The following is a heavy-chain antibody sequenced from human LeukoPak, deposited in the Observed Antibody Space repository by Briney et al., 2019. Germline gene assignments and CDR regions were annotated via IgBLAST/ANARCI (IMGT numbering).Heavy chain of an antibody. J-gene: IGHJ4*02. CDR3: ARGATVTTGLYYFDY. Sequence: EASVKVSCKASGYTFTGYYMHWVRQAPGQGLEWMXWINPNSGGTNYAQKFQGRVTMTRDTSISTAYMELSRLRSDDTAVYYCARGATVTTGLYYFDYWGQGTLVTVSS. CDR1: GYTFTGYY. CDR2: INPNSGGT. D-gene: IGHD4-17*01. V-gene: IGHV1-2*02.